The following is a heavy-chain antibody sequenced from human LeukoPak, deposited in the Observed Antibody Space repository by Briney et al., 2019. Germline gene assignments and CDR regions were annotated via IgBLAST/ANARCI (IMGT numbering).Heavy chain of an antibody. J-gene: IGHJ6*02. CDR1: GGSFSGYY. V-gene: IGHV4-34*01. CDR2: INHSGST. CDR3: ARGKGYNYYYGMDV. Sequence: SETLSLTCAVYGGSFSGYYWSWIRQPPGKGLEWIGEINHSGSTNYNPSLKSRVTISVDTSKIQFSLKLSSVTAADTAVYYCARGKGYNYYYGMDVWGQGTTVTVSS.